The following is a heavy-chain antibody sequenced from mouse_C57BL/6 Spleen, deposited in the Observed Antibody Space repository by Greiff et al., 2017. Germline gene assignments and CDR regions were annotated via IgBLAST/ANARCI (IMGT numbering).Heavy chain of an antibody. CDR3: TNNDAWSLPY. CDR1: GFNIKDYY. V-gene: IGHV14-1*01. Sequence: VQLQQSGAELVRPGASVKLSCTASGFNIKDYYMHWVKQRPERGLEWIGRIDPEDGDTEYAPKFQGKATMTADTSSNTAYLQLSSLTSEDTAVYYCTNNDAWSLPYWGQGTLVTVSA. CDR2: IDPEDGDT. D-gene: IGHD2-3*01. J-gene: IGHJ3*01.